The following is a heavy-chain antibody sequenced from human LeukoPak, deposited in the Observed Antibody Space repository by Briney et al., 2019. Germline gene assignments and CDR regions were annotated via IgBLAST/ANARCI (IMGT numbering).Heavy chain of an antibody. CDR3: ATSSGYYVPLSY. D-gene: IGHD3-22*01. CDR1: GFTFSDYY. CDR2: ISSSRSTI. J-gene: IGHJ4*02. Sequence: GGSLRLSCAASGFTFSDYYMSWIRQAPGKGLEWVSYISSSRSTIYYADSVKGRFTISRDNSKNTLYLQMNSLRAEDTAVYYCATSSGYYVPLSYWGQGTLVTVSS. V-gene: IGHV3-11*01.